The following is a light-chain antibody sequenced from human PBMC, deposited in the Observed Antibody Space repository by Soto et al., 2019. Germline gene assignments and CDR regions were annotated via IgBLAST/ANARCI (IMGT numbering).Light chain of an antibody. CDR3: QSYDGSLSGPVV. J-gene: IGLJ2*01. V-gene: IGLV1-40*01. CDR1: RSNIGAGFD. Sequence: QSVLTQPPSVSGAPGQRVTISCTGTRSNIGAGFDVHWYQQLPGTAPKLLIYDTNNRPSGVPDRFSGSKSGTSASLAITGLQAADEADYYCQSYDGSLSGPVVFGGGTKVTVL. CDR2: DTN.